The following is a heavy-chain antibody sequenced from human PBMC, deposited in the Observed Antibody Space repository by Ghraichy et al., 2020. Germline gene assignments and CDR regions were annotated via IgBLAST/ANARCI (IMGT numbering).Heavy chain of an antibody. Sequence: SETLSLTCTVSGDSISSSSYYWGWIRQPPGKGLEWIGSIYYSGSTYYNPSLKSRVTISVDTSKNQFSLKLSSVTAADTAVYYCARHYYYDSSGYYYPDYWGQGTLVTVSS. J-gene: IGHJ4*02. CDR2: IYYSGST. CDR1: GDSISSSSYY. CDR3: ARHYYYDSSGYYYPDY. D-gene: IGHD3-22*01. V-gene: IGHV4-39*01.